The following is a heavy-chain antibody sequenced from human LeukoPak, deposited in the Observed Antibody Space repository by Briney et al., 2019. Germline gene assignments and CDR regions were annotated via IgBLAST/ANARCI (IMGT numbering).Heavy chain of an antibody. CDR1: GGSISTYY. CDR2: IYYSGST. Sequence: SETLSLTCTVSGGSISTYYWNWIRQPPGKGLEWIGYIYYSGSTNYNPSLKSRVTISIDTSKNRFSLRLSSVTAADTAMYYCARGLATPPKFDYWGQGIQVTVSS. V-gene: IGHV4-59*01. CDR3: ARGLATPPKFDY. J-gene: IGHJ4*02. D-gene: IGHD5-12*01.